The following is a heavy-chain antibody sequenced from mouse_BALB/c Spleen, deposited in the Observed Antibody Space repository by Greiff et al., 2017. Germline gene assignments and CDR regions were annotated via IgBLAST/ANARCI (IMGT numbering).Heavy chain of an antibody. D-gene: IGHD6-5*01. V-gene: IGHV1S56*01. CDR3: ARSLNTYAMDY. CDR1: GYTFTSYY. Sequence: QVQLKQSGPELVKPGASVRISCKASGYTFTSYYIHWVKQRPGQGLEWIGWIYPGNVNTKYNEKFKGKATLTADKSSSTAYMQLSSLTSEDSAVYFCARSLNTYAMDYWGQGTSVTVSS. CDR2: IYPGNVNT. J-gene: IGHJ4*01.